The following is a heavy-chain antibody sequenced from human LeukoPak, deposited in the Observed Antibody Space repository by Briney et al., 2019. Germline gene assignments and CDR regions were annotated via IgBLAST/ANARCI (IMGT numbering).Heavy chain of an antibody. Sequence: ASVKVSCKASGYTFTNYYIHWVRQAPGQGLEWTGIINPSGGYTNYAQKFQGRVTMTRDTSTSTVYMELSSLRSEDTAVYYCARGGYSSGWNLYWGQGNLVTVSS. V-gene: IGHV1-46*01. J-gene: IGHJ4*02. CDR1: GYTFTNYY. CDR2: INPSGGYT. D-gene: IGHD6-19*01. CDR3: ARGGYSSGWNLY.